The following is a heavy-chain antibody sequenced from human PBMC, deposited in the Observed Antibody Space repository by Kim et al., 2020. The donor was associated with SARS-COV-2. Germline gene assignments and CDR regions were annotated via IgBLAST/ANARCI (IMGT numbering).Heavy chain of an antibody. D-gene: IGHD2-15*01. J-gene: IGHJ3*02. CDR2: IWYDGSNK. Sequence: GGSLRLSCAASGFTFSSYGMHWVRQAQGKGLEWVAVIWYDGSNKYYADSVKGRFTISRDNSKNTLYLQMNSLRAEDTAVYYCAREGGSLRYCSGGSCRSDAFDIWGQGTMVTGSS. V-gene: IGHV3-33*01. CDR1: GFTFSSYG. CDR3: AREGGSLRYCSGGSCRSDAFDI.